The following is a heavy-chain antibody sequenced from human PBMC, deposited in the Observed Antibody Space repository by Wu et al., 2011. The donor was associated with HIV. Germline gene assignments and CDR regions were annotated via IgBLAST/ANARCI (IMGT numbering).Heavy chain of an antibody. Sequence: QVQLVQSGAEVKKPGSSVKVSCKASGGSFSSETISWVRQAPGQGLEWMGGIIPLFGTARYAQKFQDRLTITADKSTTTAYMGLSSLRSEDTAVYYCARDGGSITSPVDYFYFYMDVWGKGTTVYVS. CDR1: GGSFSSET. V-gene: IGHV1-69*14. CDR2: IIPLFGTA. J-gene: IGHJ6*03. D-gene: IGHD3-16*01. CDR3: ARDGGSITSPVDYFYFYMDV.